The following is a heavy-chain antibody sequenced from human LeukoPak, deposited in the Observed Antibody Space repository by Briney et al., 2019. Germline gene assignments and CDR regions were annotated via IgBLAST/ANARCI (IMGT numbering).Heavy chain of an antibody. J-gene: IGHJ3*02. CDR1: GFTFSSFA. CDR2: ISGSGGGT. D-gene: IGHD6-19*01. CDR3: GKAGWLYAFDI. V-gene: IGHV3-23*01. Sequence: GGSLRLSCAASGFTFSSFAMSWVRQAPGKGLEWVSAISGSGGGTYYADSVKGRFTISRDNSKNTLYLQLSSLRAEDTAVYYCGKAGWLYAFDIWGQGTMVTVSS.